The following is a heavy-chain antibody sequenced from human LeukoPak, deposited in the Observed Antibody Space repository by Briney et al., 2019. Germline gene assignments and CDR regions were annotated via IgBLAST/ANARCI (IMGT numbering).Heavy chain of an antibody. CDR2: IYSDGST. Sequence: GGSLRLSCAASGFIVSGDFMSWVRQAPGKGLERVSVIYSDGSTYYADSVKGRFTISRGNSKNTLDLQMTGLRAEDTAVYYCARERGRGRDSPWFDYWGQGTLVTVSS. V-gene: IGHV3-53*01. CDR3: ARERGRGRDSPWFDY. CDR1: GFIVSGDF. D-gene: IGHD1-26*01. J-gene: IGHJ4*02.